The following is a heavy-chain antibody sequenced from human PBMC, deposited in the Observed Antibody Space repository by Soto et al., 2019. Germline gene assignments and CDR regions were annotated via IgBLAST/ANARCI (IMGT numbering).Heavy chain of an antibody. CDR2: ISSNGGST. CDR1: GFSFSSYA. D-gene: IGHD5-18*01. Sequence: GGSLRLSCAASGFSFSSYAMHWVRQAPGKGLEYVSAISSNGGSTYYANSVKGRFTISRDNSKNTLYLQMGSLRAEDMAVYYCARETVQLWPKKAHGAFDIWGQGTMVTVSS. V-gene: IGHV3-64*01. CDR3: ARETVQLWPKKAHGAFDI. J-gene: IGHJ3*02.